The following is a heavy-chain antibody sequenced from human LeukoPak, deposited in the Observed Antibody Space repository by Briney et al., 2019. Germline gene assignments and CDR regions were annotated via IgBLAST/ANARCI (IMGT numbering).Heavy chain of an antibody. CDR3: ARCPAVTTRTYYFDY. D-gene: IGHD4-17*01. V-gene: IGHV4-31*03. CDR2: IYDSGST. CDR1: GGSISSGGYF. Sequence: PSQTLSLTCTVSGGSISSGGYFWSWIRQHPGKGLEWIGYIYDSGSTYYNPSLKSRVTISVDTSKNQLSLKLSSVTAADTAVYYCARCPAVTTRTYYFDYWGQGTLVTVSS. J-gene: IGHJ4*02.